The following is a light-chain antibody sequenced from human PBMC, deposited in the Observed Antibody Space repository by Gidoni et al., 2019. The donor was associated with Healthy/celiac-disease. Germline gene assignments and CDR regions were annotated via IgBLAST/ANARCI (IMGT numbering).Light chain of an antibody. Sequence: QSALTQPSSVSGSPCPSITISCTGTSSYVGGYNYVSWYQQNPGKAPKLMIYEVSNRTSGVSNRFSGSKSGNTASLTISGLQAEDEADYYCNSYTSSSTEVFGGGTKMTVL. CDR3: NSYTSSSTEV. J-gene: IGLJ2*01. V-gene: IGLV2-14*01. CDR1: SSYVGGYNY. CDR2: EVS.